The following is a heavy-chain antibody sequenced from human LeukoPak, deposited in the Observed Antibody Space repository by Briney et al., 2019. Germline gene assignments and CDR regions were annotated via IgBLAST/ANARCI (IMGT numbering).Heavy chain of an antibody. D-gene: IGHD6-13*01. CDR1: GYFISSGYY. CDR3: ACTTKGSWHDDAFDI. CDR2: IYHSGNS. V-gene: IGHV4-38-2*01. J-gene: IGHJ3*02. Sequence: PSETLSLTCAVSGYFISSGYYWCWIRQPPGKGLEWIGSIYHSGNSYYNPSLKSRITISVDTSKNQFSLKLSSVTAAETAVYYCACTTKGSWHDDAFDIWGQGTMVTASS.